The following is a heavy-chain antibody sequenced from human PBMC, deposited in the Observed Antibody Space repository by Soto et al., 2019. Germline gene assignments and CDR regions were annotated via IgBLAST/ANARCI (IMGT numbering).Heavy chain of an antibody. D-gene: IGHD3-9*01. CDR2: IIPMFGTT. Sequence: QVQLVQSGAEVKKPGSSVKVSCTTSGGTFKNYGFSWVRQAPGQGLEWMGGIIPMFGTTNYGQIFQGRLTITADESTSTASMELSSLKPEDTAVYYCAGEIGGTGLHLWGQGTLVTVSS. J-gene: IGHJ5*02. CDR3: AGEIGGTGLHL. CDR1: GGTFKNYG. V-gene: IGHV1-69*12.